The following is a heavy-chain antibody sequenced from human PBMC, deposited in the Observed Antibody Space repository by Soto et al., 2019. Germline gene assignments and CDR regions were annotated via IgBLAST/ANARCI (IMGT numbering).Heavy chain of an antibody. J-gene: IGHJ4*02. CDR3: ASDRGHYDFWSGYYPGY. CDR1: GGSISSYY. V-gene: IGHV4-59*01. Sequence: SATLSLTCPVSGGSISSYYWSWIRQPPGKGLEWIGYIYYSGSTNYNPSLKSRVTISVDTSKNQFSLKLSSVTAADTAVYYCASDRGHYDFWSGYYPGYWGQGTLVTVSS. CDR2: IYYSGST. D-gene: IGHD3-3*01.